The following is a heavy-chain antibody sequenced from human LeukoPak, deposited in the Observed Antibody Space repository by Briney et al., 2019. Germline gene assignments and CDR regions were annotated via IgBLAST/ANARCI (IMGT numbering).Heavy chain of an antibody. Sequence: QTGGSLRLSCTASGFTFDDYAMSWVRQAPGKGLEWVSAISGSGGSTYYADSVKGRFTISRDNSKNTLYLQMNSLRAEDTAVYYCAKVVGRRIAVAGTAGDYWGQGTLVTVSS. CDR3: AKVVGRRIAVAGTAGDY. CDR2: ISGSGGST. V-gene: IGHV3-23*01. CDR1: GFTFDDYA. D-gene: IGHD6-19*01. J-gene: IGHJ4*02.